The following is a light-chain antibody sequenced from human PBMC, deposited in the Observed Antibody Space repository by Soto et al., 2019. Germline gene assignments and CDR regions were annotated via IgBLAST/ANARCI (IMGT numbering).Light chain of an antibody. CDR1: QSVGNF. Sequence: EIVLAQSPATLSLSPGERATLSCRASQSVGNFLAWYQHRPGQAPRLLIYDASIRATGIPARFSGSGSGTDFTLTISSLEPEDFAVYFCQQRSDWPPITFGQGTRVEIK. V-gene: IGKV3-11*01. CDR3: QQRSDWPPIT. J-gene: IGKJ5*01. CDR2: DAS.